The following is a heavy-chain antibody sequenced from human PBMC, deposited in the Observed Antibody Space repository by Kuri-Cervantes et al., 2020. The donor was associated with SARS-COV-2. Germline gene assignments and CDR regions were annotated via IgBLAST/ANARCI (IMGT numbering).Heavy chain of an antibody. Sequence: ASVKVSCKASGYTFTSYGISWVRQAPGQGLEWMGWISAYNGNTNYAQKLQGRVTMTTDTSTSTAYMELRSLRSDDTAVYYCASESSVQRLFDYWGQGTPVTVSS. CDR3: ASESSVQRLFDY. D-gene: IGHD6-25*01. CDR2: ISAYNGNT. CDR1: GYTFTSYG. V-gene: IGHV1-18*01. J-gene: IGHJ4*02.